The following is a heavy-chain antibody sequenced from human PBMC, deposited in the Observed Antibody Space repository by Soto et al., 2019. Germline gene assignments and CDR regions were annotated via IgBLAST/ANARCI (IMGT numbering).Heavy chain of an antibody. CDR1: GFTFSSNG. D-gene: IGHD3-22*01. V-gene: IGHV3-30*03. CDR2: IAYDGSKT. Sequence: QVQLVESGGGVVQPGRSLRLTCAASGFTFSSNGMHWVRQAPGKGLEWVALIAYDGSKTYYGDSVRGRFTISRDNSENTLFLQMYSLRAEDTAVSYCARWVGGSMFDNSGKYDSWGQGTLVTVSS. CDR3: ARWVGGSMFDNSGKYDS. J-gene: IGHJ5*01.